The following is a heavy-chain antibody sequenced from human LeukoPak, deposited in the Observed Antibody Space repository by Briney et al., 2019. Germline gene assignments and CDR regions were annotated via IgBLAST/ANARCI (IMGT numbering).Heavy chain of an antibody. J-gene: IGHJ5*02. D-gene: IGHD3-10*01. CDR3: AKGYYGSGTYGWFDP. V-gene: IGHV1-18*01. CDR2: ISAYNGHT. CDR1: GYSYG. Sequence: AASVKVSCKASGYSYGISWVRQAPGQGLEWMGWISAYNGHTNYAQKFQGRVTMTTDTSTSTAYMDLRSLRSDDTAVYYCAKGYYGSGTYGWFDPWGQGTLVTVSS.